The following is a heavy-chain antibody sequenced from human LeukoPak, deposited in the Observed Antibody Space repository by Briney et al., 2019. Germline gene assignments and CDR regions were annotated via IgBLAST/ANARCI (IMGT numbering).Heavy chain of an antibody. Sequence: SVKGRFTISRDNSKNTLYLQMNSLRAEDTAVYYCAKEGPYGDYGDYYYYMDVWGKGTTVTVSS. CDR3: AKEGPYGDYGDYYYYMDV. D-gene: IGHD4-17*01. J-gene: IGHJ6*03. V-gene: IGHV3-30*02.